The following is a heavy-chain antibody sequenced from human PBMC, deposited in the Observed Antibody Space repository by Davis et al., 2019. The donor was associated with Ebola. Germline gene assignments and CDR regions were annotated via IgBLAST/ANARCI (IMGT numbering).Heavy chain of an antibody. CDR2: MYYSGSA. J-gene: IGHJ4*02. CDR3: ARADGDYIHFDY. Sequence: SETLSLTCTVSGGSISSYYWSWIRQPPGKGLEWIGYMYYSGSANYNPSLKSRVTISVDTSKNQFSLKLSSVTAADTAVYYCARADGDYIHFDYWGQGILVTVSS. CDR1: GGSISSYY. V-gene: IGHV4-59*08. D-gene: IGHD4-17*01.